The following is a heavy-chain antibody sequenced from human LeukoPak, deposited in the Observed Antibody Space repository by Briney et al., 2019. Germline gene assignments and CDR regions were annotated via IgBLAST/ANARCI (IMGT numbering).Heavy chain of an antibody. Sequence: GGSLRLSCAASGLTVSSYSMNWVRQAPGKGLEWGSGISSGGGTYYADSVKGRFTISRYKSKNTLYIQVNSVKTDDTAVYYCARGRPTYYFDYWGQGTLVTISS. CDR3: ARGRPTYYFDY. V-gene: IGHV3-53*04. CDR2: ISSGGGT. J-gene: IGHJ4*02. CDR1: GLTVSSYS.